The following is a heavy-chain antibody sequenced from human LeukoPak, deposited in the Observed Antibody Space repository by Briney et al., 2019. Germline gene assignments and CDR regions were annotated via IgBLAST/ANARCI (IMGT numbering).Heavy chain of an antibody. V-gene: IGHV4-34*01. CDR3: ARGRYYYGSGLFLWFDP. Sequence: SETLSLTCTVSGGSINSYYWSWIRQPPGKGLEWIGEINHSGSTNYNPSLKSRVTISVDTSKNQFSLKLSSVTAADTAVYYCARGRYYYGSGLFLWFDPWGQGTLVTVSS. J-gene: IGHJ5*02. CDR1: GGSINSYY. CDR2: INHSGST. D-gene: IGHD3-10*01.